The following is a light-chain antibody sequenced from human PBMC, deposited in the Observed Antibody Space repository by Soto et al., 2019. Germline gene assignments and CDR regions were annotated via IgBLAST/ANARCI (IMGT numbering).Light chain of an antibody. CDR2: GAS. J-gene: IGKJ4*01. V-gene: IGKV3D-15*01. Sequence: ETVMTQSPATLSVSPGDRATLSCRASQSVSSNLAWYHQKPGQAPRLLIYGASTRATGIPARFGGSGSGTEFTLTISSLQSEDFAVYFCQQCRNWPLTFGGGTKVDIK. CDR1: QSVSSN. CDR3: QQCRNWPLT.